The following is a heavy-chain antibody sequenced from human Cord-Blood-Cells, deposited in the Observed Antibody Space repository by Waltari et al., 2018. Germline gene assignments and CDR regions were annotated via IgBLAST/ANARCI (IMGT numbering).Heavy chain of an antibody. D-gene: IGHD7-27*01. Sequence: QVQLVQSGAEVKKPGASVKVSCKASGYTFTGYYMHLVRQAPGQELEGVGWIDPNIGGTNYARRFQGRVSVTKETSISTAYMELSRLRSDDTTVYYCARESWGYEGSWGQGTLVTVAS. CDR3: ARESWGYEGS. CDR1: GYTFTGYY. CDR2: IDPNIGGT. V-gene: IGHV1-2*07. J-gene: IGHJ5*02.